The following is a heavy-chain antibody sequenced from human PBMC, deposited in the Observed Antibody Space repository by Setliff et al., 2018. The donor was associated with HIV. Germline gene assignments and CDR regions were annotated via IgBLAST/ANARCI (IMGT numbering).Heavy chain of an antibody. Sequence: PSETLSLTCAVYGGSFSGYYWSWIRQSPGKGLEWIGEINHSGSTKYNPSLKSRVTISVDTSKNQFSLKLSSMTAADTAVYYCARGARLLAAYSDRWDYFYMAVWGKGTTVTVSS. V-gene: IGHV4-34*01. D-gene: IGHD1-26*01. CDR1: GGSFSGYY. CDR2: INHSGST. CDR3: ARGARLLAAYSDRWDYFYMAV. J-gene: IGHJ6*03.